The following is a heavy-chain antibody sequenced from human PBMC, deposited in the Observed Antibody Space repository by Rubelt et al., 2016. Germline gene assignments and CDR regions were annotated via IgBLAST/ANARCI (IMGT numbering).Heavy chain of an antibody. V-gene: IGHV2-5*02. J-gene: IGHJ4*02. Sequence: QITLKEPGPTLVKPTQTLTLTCTFSGSSLSTSGVNVGWIRQPPGKALEWLALIYWDDDKRYSPFLKSRLIITKDTSKNQVVLTMTNMDPADPATYYCALRAGVGKYFEYGGQGTLVTVSS. D-gene: IGHD2-8*01. CDR3: ALRAGVGKYFEY. CDR1: GSSLSTSGVN. CDR2: IYWDDDK.